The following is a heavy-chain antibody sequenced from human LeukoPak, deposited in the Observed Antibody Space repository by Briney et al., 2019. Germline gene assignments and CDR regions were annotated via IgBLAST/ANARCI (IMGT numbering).Heavy chain of an antibody. V-gene: IGHV1-2*02. CDR3: ARGGRSTWSKPYYFDY. D-gene: IGHD1-14*01. Sequence: ASVKVSCKASGYTFTDYYMQWVRQAPGQGLEWMGWINPNSGGTNYAQKFQGRVTMTRDTSISTAYMELSGLRSDGTAMYYCARGGRSTWSKPYYFDYWGQGTLVTVSS. J-gene: IGHJ4*02. CDR1: GYTFTDYY. CDR2: INPNSGGT.